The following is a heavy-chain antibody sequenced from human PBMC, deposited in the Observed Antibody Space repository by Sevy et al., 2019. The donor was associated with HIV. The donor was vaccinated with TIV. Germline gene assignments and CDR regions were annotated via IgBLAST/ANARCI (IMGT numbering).Heavy chain of an antibody. Sequence: GGSLRLSCAASGFTFRSYGMHWVRQAPGKGLEWVAVTSYDGSNKYYADSVKGRFTISRDNSKNTLYLQMNSLRAEDTAVYYCAKVSGGHRSGYWVYFDNWGQGSLVTVSS. D-gene: IGHD3-22*01. CDR1: GFTFRSYG. V-gene: IGHV3-30*18. CDR2: TSYDGSNK. J-gene: IGHJ4*02. CDR3: AKVSGGHRSGYWVYFDN.